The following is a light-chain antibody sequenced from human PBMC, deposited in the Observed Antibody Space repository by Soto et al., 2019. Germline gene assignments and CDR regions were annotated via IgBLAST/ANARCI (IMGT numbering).Light chain of an antibody. CDR1: RSISGS. J-gene: IGKJ1*01. Sequence: GDRVTITCRASRSISGSLAWYQQKPGKAPKLLIYEASNLKSGAPSRFSGSGSGTEYTLTISSLQPDDSASYYCQQYNGYWTFGQGARVEIK. V-gene: IGKV1-5*03. CDR2: EAS. CDR3: QQYNGYWT.